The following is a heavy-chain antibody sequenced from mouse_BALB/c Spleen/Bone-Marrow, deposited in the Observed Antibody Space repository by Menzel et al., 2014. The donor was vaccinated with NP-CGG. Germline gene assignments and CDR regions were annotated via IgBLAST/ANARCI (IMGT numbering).Heavy chain of an antibody. CDR2: MHYSGST. Sequence: VQLQQSGPDLVKLSQSLSLTCTVTGYSITSGYSWHWIRQFPGNKLEWMVYMHYSGSTNYNPSLKSRISITRDTSKNRFFLQLNSVTPEDTATYYCATYYYGSNYNFDYWGQGTTLTVSS. CDR3: ATYYYGSNYNFDY. J-gene: IGHJ2*01. CDR1: GYSITSGYS. D-gene: IGHD1-1*01. V-gene: IGHV3-1*02.